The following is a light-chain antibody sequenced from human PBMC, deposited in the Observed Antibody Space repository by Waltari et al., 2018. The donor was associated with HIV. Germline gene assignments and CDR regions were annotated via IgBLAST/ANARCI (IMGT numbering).Light chain of an antibody. Sequence: QTVVTQESSLTVSPGGTVTLTCGSTTGTVTSDHHPYWFQQKPGQAPRTLIYDATDKHSWTPSLFSPSFLGGKAALTLTAAQPEDEADYYCLLSYGSVRLFGGGTRLTV. CDR1: TGTVTSDHH. CDR3: LLSYGSVRL. J-gene: IGLJ3*02. CDR2: DAT. V-gene: IGLV7-46*01.